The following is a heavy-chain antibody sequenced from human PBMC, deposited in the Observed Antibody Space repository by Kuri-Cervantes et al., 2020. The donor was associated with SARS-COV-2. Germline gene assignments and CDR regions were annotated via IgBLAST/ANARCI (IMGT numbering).Heavy chain of an antibody. CDR1: GFTFSDYY. CDR3: ARGFGSATYDILTGYSDY. D-gene: IGHD3-9*01. V-gene: IGHV3-11*01. J-gene: IGHJ4*02. CDR2: ISSSGSTI. Sequence: GESLKISCAASGFTFSDYYMSWIRQAPGKGLEWVSYISSSGSTIYYADSVKGRFTISRDNAKNSLYLQMNSLRAEDTAVYYCARGFGSATYDILTGYSDYWGQGTLVTVSS.